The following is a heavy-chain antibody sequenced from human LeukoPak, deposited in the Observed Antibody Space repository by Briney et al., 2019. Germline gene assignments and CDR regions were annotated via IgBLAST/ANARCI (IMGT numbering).Heavy chain of an antibody. D-gene: IGHD3-10*01. J-gene: IGHJ4*02. V-gene: IGHV1-24*01. CDR1: GYTLTELS. Sequence: ASVKVSCKVSGYTLTELSMHWVRQAPGKGLEWMGGFDPEDGETIYAQKFQGRVTMTEDTSTDTAYMELSSLRSEDTAVYYCATASMIGSGSYYTFDYWGQGTLVTVSS. CDR3: ATASMIGSGSYYTFDY. CDR2: FDPEDGET.